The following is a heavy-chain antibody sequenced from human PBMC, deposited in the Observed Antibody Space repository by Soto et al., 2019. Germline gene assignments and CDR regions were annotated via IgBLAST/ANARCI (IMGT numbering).Heavy chain of an antibody. Sequence: QVQLEQSGAEVKKPGSSVRVSCKASGGPFSNDIITWVRQAPGQGLEWMGRIIPLLSTSTYAQNFQGRLTITADRSTGTAYMDLKNLTSADTAVYYCAGDSPIGSTFSGYDAIDYWGQGTRITVSS. CDR2: IIPLLSTS. CDR3: AGDSPIGSTFSGYDAIDY. J-gene: IGHJ4*02. D-gene: IGHD5-12*01. CDR1: GGPFSNDI. V-gene: IGHV1-69*08.